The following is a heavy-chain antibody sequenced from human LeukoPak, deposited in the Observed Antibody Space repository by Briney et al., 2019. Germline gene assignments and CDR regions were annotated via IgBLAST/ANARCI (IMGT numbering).Heavy chain of an antibody. V-gene: IGHV3-48*01. Sequence: GGSLRLSCAASGFTFSSYSMNWVRQAPGKGLEWVSYISSASNTIYHADSVKGRFTISRDNAKNSLYLQMNSLRAEDTAMYYCARDGWFGDYNWFDPWGQGTLVTVSS. J-gene: IGHJ5*02. CDR3: ARDGWFGDYNWFDP. CDR1: GFTFSSYS. D-gene: IGHD3-10*01. CDR2: ISSASNTI.